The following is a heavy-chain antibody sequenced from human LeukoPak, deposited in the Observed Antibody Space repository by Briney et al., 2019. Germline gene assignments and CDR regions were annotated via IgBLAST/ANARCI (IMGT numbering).Heavy chain of an antibody. CDR3: GRGPGGFDP. Sequence: GASVKVSCKASGYTFTGYYMHWARQAPGQGLEWMGWIDTNTGNPMYAQGFAGRFVFSLDTSVSTAYLQISSLKAEDTAVYYCGRGPGGFDPWGQGTLVTVSS. D-gene: IGHD3-10*01. CDR1: GYTFTGYY. CDR2: IDTNTGNP. J-gene: IGHJ5*02. V-gene: IGHV7-4-1*02.